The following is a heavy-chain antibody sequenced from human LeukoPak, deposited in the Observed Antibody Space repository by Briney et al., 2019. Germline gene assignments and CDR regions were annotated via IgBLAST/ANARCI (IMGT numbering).Heavy chain of an antibody. CDR1: AYTVTTYD. Sequence: ASVKVSCKPSAYTVTTYDIKWGRRSTGQGRESMGWMMPNSGNTGYAQKFQGRVTMTRNTSMSTAYMELNSMRSEDTAVYYCARANYYGSGKKDLDYWGQGTLVTVSS. J-gene: IGHJ4*02. CDR3: ARANYYGSGKKDLDY. D-gene: IGHD3-10*01. CDR2: MMPNSGNT. V-gene: IGHV1-8*01.